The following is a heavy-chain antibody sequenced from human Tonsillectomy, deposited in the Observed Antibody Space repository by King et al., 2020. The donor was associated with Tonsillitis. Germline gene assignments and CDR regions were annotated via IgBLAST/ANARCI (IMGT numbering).Heavy chain of an antibody. CDR1: GFTFSDYY. V-gene: IGHV3-11*05. Sequence: VQLVESGGGLVKPGGSLRLSCAASGFTFSDYYMSWIRQAPGKGLEWVSYISSSISYTNYADSVKGRFTISRDNAKNSLYLQMNSLRAEDTAVYYCARDSPLNSGTAMVTLFDYWGQGTLVTVSS. CDR2: ISSSISYT. J-gene: IGHJ4*02. D-gene: IGHD5-18*01. CDR3: ARDSPLNSGTAMVTLFDY.